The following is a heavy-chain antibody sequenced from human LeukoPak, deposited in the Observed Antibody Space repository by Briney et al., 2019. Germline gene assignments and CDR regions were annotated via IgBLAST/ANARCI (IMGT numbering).Heavy chain of an antibody. CDR1: GFTFSSYS. V-gene: IGHV3-21*01. J-gene: IGHJ6*04. CDR2: ISSSSSYI. D-gene: IGHD3-10*02. CDR3: AELGITMIGGV. Sequence: GGSLKLSCAASGFTFSSYSMNWVRQAPGKGLEWVSSISSSSSYIYYADSVKGRSTISRDNAKNSLYLRMNSLRAEDTAVYYCAELGITMIGGVWGKGTTVTISS.